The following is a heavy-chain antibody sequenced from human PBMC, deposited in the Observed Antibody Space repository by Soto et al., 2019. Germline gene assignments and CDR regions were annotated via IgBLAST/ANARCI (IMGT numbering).Heavy chain of an antibody. Sequence: GTSVKVSCKASGGTFSSYAISWVRQAPGQGLEWMGGIIPIFGTANYAQKFQGRVTMTTDSFTSTAYMELSSLTSDDTAVYYCARALPYSSSGDSWGRGTLVTVSS. D-gene: IGHD6-13*01. J-gene: IGHJ4*02. CDR2: IIPIFGTA. V-gene: IGHV1-69*05. CDR1: GGTFSSYA. CDR3: ARALPYSSSGDS.